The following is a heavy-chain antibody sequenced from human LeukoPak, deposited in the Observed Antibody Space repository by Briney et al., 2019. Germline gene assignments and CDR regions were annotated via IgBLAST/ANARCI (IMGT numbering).Heavy chain of an antibody. CDR1: GFTFSSYW. V-gene: IGHV3-7*01. Sequence: PGGSLRLSCAASGFTFSSYWMSWVRQAPGKGLEWVANIKQDGSEKYYVDSVKGRFTISRDNAKNSLYLQMNSLRAEDMAVYYCARLTTVTTYYFDYWGQGTLVTVSS. J-gene: IGHJ4*02. CDR3: ARLTTVTTYYFDY. CDR2: IKQDGSEK. D-gene: IGHD4-17*01.